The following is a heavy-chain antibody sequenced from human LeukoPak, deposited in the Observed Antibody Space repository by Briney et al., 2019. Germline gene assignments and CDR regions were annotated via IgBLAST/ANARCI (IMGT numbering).Heavy chain of an antibody. D-gene: IGHD2-2*03. CDR1: GGPISSTTSY. CDR2: IYYSGST. CDR3: ARHGSTDYFDY. J-gene: IGHJ4*02. V-gene: IGHV4-39*01. Sequence: SETLSLTCAVSGGPISSTTSYWGWIRQPPGKGLEWLGRIYYSGSTFYNPSLKSRVTISVDTSNNQFSLRLSSATAADTAVYYCARHGSTDYFDYWGQGTLVTVSS.